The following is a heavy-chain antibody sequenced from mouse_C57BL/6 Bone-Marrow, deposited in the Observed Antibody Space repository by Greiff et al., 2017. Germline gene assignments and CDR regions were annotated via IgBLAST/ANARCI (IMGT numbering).Heavy chain of an antibody. CDR3: AWKYDGDGYAMDY. D-gene: IGHD2-10*02. CDR1: GYTFTGYW. CDR2: ILPGSGCT. V-gene: IGHV1-9*01. Sequence: VQLQQSGAELMKPGASVKLSCKATGYTFTGYWIEWVKQRPGHGLEWIGEILPGSGCTNYNENFKGKATFTADTSSNTAYMQLSSLTTEDSAIYSGAWKYDGDGYAMDYWGQGTSVTVSA. J-gene: IGHJ4*01.